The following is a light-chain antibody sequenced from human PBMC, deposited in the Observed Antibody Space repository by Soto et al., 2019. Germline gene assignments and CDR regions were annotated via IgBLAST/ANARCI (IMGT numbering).Light chain of an antibody. CDR1: QSVSSGY. J-gene: IGKJ1*01. CDR3: QQYGNSPQT. Sequence: EIVLTQSPGTLSLSPGEGATLSCRASQSVSSGYLAWYQQKPGQAPRLLIYGASSRATGIPDRFSGRGSGTHFTLTIRRLEPEDFAVYYCQQYGNSPQTFGQGTKVEIK. CDR2: GAS. V-gene: IGKV3-20*01.